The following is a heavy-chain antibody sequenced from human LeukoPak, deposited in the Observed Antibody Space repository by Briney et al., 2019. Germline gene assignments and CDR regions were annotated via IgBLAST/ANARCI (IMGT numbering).Heavy chain of an antibody. Sequence: SLRVSGKAAGGTFSSYTISWMRQAPGQGLEWMGRIIPILGIANYAQKFQGRVTITAAKSTSTAYMELSSLRSEGTAVYYCARGYSGYDSWFDYWGQGTLVTVSS. CDR3: ARGYSGYDSWFDY. CDR1: GGTFSSYT. D-gene: IGHD5-12*01. CDR2: IIPILGIA. J-gene: IGHJ4*02. V-gene: IGHV1-69*02.